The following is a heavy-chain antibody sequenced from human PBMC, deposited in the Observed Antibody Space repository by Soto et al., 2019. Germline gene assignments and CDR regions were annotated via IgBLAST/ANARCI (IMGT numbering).Heavy chain of an antibody. Sequence: SETLSLTCTVSGGSISSGGYYWSWIRQHPGKGLEWIGYIYYSGSTYYNPSLKSRVTISVDTSKNQFSLKLSSVTAADTAVYYCARDLSTGDSSSSGVDGMDVWGQGTTVTVSS. J-gene: IGHJ6*02. V-gene: IGHV4-31*03. CDR1: GGSISSGGYY. CDR2: IYYSGST. D-gene: IGHD6-6*01. CDR3: ARDLSTGDSSSSGVDGMDV.